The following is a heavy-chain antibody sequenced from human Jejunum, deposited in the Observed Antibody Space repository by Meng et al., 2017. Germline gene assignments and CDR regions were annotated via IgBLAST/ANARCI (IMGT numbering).Heavy chain of an antibody. CDR3: AKECAPVTGWYFDH. J-gene: IGHJ4*02. D-gene: IGHD3-9*01. Sequence: GESLKISCAASGFTFSTYAMTWVRQAPGKGMEWVSSISDSGGSTNYADSVKGRFTISRDNSKNTLHLQMNSRRAEDTAVYYCAKECAPVTGWYFDHWGQGALVTVSS. V-gene: IGHV3-23*01. CDR1: GFTFSTYA. CDR2: ISDSGGST.